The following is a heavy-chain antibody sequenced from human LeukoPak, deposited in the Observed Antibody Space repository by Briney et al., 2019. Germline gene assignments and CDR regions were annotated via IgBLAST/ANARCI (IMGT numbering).Heavy chain of an antibody. D-gene: IGHD6-13*01. Sequence: PSETLSLTCAVYGGSFSVYYWTWLRQPPGKGLEWIGEINHSGSTNYTPSLKGRITISVDTSKNQFSLKLTSVTAADTAVYYCARGLGVAAAGPIDYWGQRTLVSASS. CDR3: ARGLGVAAAGPIDY. V-gene: IGHV4-34*01. CDR1: GGSFSVYY. J-gene: IGHJ4*02. CDR2: INHSGST.